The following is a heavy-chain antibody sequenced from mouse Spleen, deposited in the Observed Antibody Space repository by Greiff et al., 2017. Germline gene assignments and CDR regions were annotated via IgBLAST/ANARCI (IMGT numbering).Heavy chain of an antibody. D-gene: IGHD2-14*01. CDR2: IRNKANGYTT. J-gene: IGHJ2*01. V-gene: IGHV7-3*02. Sequence: EVKLVESGGGLVQPGGSLRLSCATSGFTFTDYYMSWVRQPPGKALEWLGFIRNKANGYTTEYSASVKGRFTISRDNSQSILYLQMNTLRAEDSATYYCARDNDYRYYFDYWGQGTTLTVSS. CDR3: ARDNDYRYYFDY. CDR1: GFTFTDYY.